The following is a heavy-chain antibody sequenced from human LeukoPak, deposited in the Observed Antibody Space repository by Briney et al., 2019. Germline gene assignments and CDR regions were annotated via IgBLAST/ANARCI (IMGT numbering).Heavy chain of an antibody. D-gene: IGHD5-12*01. CDR3: AKDLSWLYYYGMDV. CDR2: ISGSGGST. Sequence: GGSLRLSCAASGFTFSSYAMSWVRQAPGKGLEWVSAISGSGGSTYYADSVKGRFTISRDNSKNTLYLQMNSLRAEDTAVYYCAKDLSWLYYYGMDVWGQGTTVTVSS. CDR1: GFTFSSYA. J-gene: IGHJ6*02. V-gene: IGHV3-23*01.